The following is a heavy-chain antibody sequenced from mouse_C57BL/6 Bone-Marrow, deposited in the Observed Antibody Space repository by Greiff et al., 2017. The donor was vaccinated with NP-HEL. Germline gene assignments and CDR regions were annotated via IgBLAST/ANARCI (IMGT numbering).Heavy chain of an antibody. CDR2: IRSKSNNYAT. Sequence: EVNVVESGGGLVQPKGSLKLSCAASGFSFNTYAMNWVRQAPGKGLEWVARIRSKSNNYATYYADSVKDRFTISRDDSESMLYLQMNNLKTEDTAMYYCVRPSYYGSSYGFAYWGQGTLVTVSA. CDR3: VRPSYYGSSYGFAY. CDR1: GFSFNTYA. J-gene: IGHJ3*01. D-gene: IGHD1-1*01. V-gene: IGHV10-1*01.